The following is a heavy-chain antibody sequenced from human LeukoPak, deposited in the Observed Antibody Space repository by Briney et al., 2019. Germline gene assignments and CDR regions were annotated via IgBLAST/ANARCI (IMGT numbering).Heavy chain of an antibody. J-gene: IGHJ4*02. D-gene: IGHD6-6*01. CDR3: ARTRYSSSSFYFDY. Sequence: PSQTLSLTCTVSGGSISSGSYYWSWIRQPAGKGLEWIGRIYTSGSTNYNPSLKSRVTISVDTSKNQFSLKLSSVTAADTAVYYCARTRYSSSSFYFDYWGQGTLVTVSS. CDR2: IYTSGST. CDR1: GGSISSGSYY. V-gene: IGHV4-61*02.